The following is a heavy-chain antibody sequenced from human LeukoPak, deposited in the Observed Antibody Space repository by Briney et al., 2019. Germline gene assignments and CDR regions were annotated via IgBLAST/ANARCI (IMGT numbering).Heavy chain of an antibody. V-gene: IGHV3-48*01. CDR3: ARKGDFWSGYHNYFDY. J-gene: IGHJ4*02. Sequence: GGSLRLSCAASGFTFSSYSMNWVRQAPGKGLEWLSYISSSSSTIYYADSVKGRFTISRDNAKNSLYLQMNSLRAEDTAVYYCARKGDFWSGYHNYFDYWGQGTLVTVSS. CDR2: ISSSSSTI. D-gene: IGHD3-3*01. CDR1: GFTFSSYS.